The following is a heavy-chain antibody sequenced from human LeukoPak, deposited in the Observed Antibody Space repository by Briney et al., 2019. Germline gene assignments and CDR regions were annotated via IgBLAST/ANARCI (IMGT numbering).Heavy chain of an antibody. CDR1: GYTFTGYY. D-gene: IGHD3-22*01. CDR2: INPNSGGT. V-gene: IGHV1-2*02. CDR3: ARDIGRYYDSSGYFHWFDP. Sequence: ASVKVSCKASGYTFTGYYMHWVRQAPGQGLEWMGWINPNSGGTNYAQKLQGRVTMTTDTSTSTAYMELRSLRSDDTAVYYCARDIGRYYDSSGYFHWFDPWGQGTLVTVSS. J-gene: IGHJ5*02.